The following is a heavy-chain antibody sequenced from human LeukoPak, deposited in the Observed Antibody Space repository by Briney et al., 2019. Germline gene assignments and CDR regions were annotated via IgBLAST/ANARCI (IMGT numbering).Heavy chain of an antibody. D-gene: IGHD4-11*01. Sequence: GGSLRLSCAASGFTFDDYAMHWVRQAPGKGLEWVSLISGDGGSTDYADSVKGRFTISRDNSKNSLYLQMSSLRTEDSALYYCAKLTCDYRENWGQGTLVTVSS. CDR3: AKLTCDYREN. CDR2: ISGDGGST. V-gene: IGHV3-43*02. J-gene: IGHJ4*02. CDR1: GFTFDDYA.